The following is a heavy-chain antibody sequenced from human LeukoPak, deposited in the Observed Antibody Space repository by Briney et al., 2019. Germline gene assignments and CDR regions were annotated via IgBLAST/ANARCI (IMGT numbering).Heavy chain of an antibody. CDR3: ARDRGVVGQFDP. CDR2: IKEDGSEK. Sequence: GGSLRLSCAASGFTFSWYWMSWVRQAPGKGLEWVANIKEDGSEKYYVDSVKGRFTISRGNAKNSLYLQLNSLRAEDMAVYYCARDRGVVGQFDPWGQGTLVTVSS. V-gene: IGHV3-7*04. D-gene: IGHD2-15*01. J-gene: IGHJ5*02. CDR1: GFTFSWYW.